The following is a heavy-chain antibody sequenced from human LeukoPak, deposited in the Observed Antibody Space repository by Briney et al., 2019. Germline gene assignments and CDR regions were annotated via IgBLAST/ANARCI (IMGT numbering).Heavy chain of an antibody. Sequence: GGSLRLSCAASGFTFGDDYMSWIRQAPGKEPEWVAYIKRDASDIYYADSVKGRFTISRDNSKNSLFLHMDSLRVEDSAVYYCARGRGQKHTSHWGQGTLVTVSS. D-gene: IGHD3-10*01. CDR2: IKRDASDI. J-gene: IGHJ4*02. CDR3: ARGRGQKHTSH. CDR1: GFTFGDDY. V-gene: IGHV3-11*01.